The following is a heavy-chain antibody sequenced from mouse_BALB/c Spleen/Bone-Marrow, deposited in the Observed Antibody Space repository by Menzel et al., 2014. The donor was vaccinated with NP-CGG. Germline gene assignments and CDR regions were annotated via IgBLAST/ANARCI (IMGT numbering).Heavy chain of an antibody. J-gene: IGHJ4*01. Sequence: VMLVESGPGLVAPSQSLSIPCTVSGFSLTSYGVHWVRQSPGKGLEWLGVICPGGSTNYNSALMSRLTISKDNSKSQVFLKMNSLQTDDTAIYYCARDRGGNYGYAMDYWGQGTSVAVSS. D-gene: IGHD2-1*01. CDR2: ICPGGST. CDR1: GFSLTSYG. V-gene: IGHV2-9*02. CDR3: ARDRGGNYGYAMDY.